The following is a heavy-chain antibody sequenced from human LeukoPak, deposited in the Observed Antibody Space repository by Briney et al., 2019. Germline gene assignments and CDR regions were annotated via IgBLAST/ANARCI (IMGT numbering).Heavy chain of an antibody. V-gene: IGHV3-74*01. Sequence: GGSLRLSCAASGFTFSSYWMHWVRQAPGKGLVWVPRINSDGSSTSYADSVKGRFTISRDNAKNTLYLQMNSLRAEDTAACYCARDKYYSRWQLVPNYYYYGMDVWGQGTTVTVSS. CDR3: ARDKYYSRWQLVPNYYYYGMDV. CDR2: INSDGSST. CDR1: GFTFSSYW. J-gene: IGHJ6*02. D-gene: IGHD6-6*01.